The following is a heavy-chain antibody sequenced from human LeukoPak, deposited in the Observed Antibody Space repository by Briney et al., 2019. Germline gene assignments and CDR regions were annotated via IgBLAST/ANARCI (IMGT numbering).Heavy chain of an antibody. CDR2: INHSGST. CDR1: GGSFSGYY. V-gene: IGHV4-34*01. Sequence: SETLSLTCAVYGGSFSGYYWSWIRQPPGKGLEWIGEINHSGSTNYNPSLKSRVTISVDTSKNQFSLKLSSVTAADTAVYYCASLCGGDCYTDCWGQGTLVTVSS. D-gene: IGHD2-21*02. CDR3: ASLCGGDCYTDC. J-gene: IGHJ4*02.